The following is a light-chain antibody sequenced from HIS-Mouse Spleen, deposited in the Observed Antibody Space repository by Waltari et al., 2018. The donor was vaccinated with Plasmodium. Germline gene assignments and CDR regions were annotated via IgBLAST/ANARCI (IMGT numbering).Light chain of an antibody. Sequence: ALQMTQSPSSLSASVGHRVTITCRASQGIRNDLGWYQQKPGKAPKLLISAASSVQSGVPSRFSGSGSGTDFTLTISSLQPEDFATYYCLQDYNYPYTFGQGTKLEIK. CDR3: LQDYNYPYT. CDR1: QGIRND. V-gene: IGKV1-6*01. CDR2: AAS. J-gene: IGKJ2*01.